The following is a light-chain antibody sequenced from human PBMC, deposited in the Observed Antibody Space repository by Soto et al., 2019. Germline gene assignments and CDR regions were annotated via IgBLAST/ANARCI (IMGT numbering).Light chain of an antibody. CDR3: MQGTHWPWT. Sequence: DVVMTQSPLSLPVTLGQPASISCTSSQSPVSSDGNTYLNLFQQRPGQSPRRLIYKVSKRDSGVPDRFSGSGSGTDFTLKISRVEAEDVGVYFCMQGTHWPWTFGQGTKVEIK. CDR1: QSPVSSDGNTY. V-gene: IGKV2-30*01. J-gene: IGKJ1*01. CDR2: KVS.